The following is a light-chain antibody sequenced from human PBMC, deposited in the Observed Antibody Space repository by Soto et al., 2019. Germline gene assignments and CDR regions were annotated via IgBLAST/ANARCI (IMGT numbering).Light chain of an antibody. CDR3: HHRRNWPLT. V-gene: IGKV3-11*01. CDR2: DAT. Sequence: IVFTQSPATLSFSPGERATLSCTASPRVSSYLARYQQKTGQAPTLPIYDATNSATGTPTRFSGTWSGAKFPLTISNLEPKVFEFFYCHHRRNWPLTCAKGTRLEIK. J-gene: IGKJ5*01. CDR1: PRVSSY.